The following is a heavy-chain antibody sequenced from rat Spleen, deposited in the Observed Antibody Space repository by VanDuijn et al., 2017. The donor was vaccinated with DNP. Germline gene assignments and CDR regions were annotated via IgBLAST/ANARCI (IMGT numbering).Heavy chain of an antibody. Sequence: EVQLVESGGGLVQPGGSLKLSCSASGFTFSDYDMAWVRQAPERGLEWVTTITYVGRITYYRDSVQGRFTISRDNPKSTLYLQMDSLRSEDTATYYCASLQSGYYWGQGVMVTVSS. V-gene: IGHV5-7*01. CDR1: GFTFSDYD. D-gene: IGHD1-1*01. J-gene: IGHJ2*01. CDR3: ASLQSGYY. CDR2: ITYVGRIT.